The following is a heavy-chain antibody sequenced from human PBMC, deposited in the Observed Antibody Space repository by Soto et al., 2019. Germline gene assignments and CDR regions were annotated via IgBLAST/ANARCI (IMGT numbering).Heavy chain of an antibody. Sequence: HPGGSLSLSCAASGFTFSSYWMSWVRQAPGKGLEWVANIKEDGSEKSYANSVKGRFTISRDNSKNTLYLQLNSLRAEDTAVYYCAKYGCSSTACQCDYWGQGTRVTVSS. J-gene: IGHJ4*02. CDR3: AKYGCSSTACQCDY. V-gene: IGHV3-7*03. D-gene: IGHD2-2*01. CDR2: IKEDGSEK. CDR1: GFTFSSYW.